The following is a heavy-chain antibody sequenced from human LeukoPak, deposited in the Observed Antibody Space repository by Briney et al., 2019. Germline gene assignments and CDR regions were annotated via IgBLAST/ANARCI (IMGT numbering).Heavy chain of an antibody. V-gene: IGHV4-61*02. J-gene: IGHJ4*02. D-gene: IGHD3/OR15-3a*01. CDR1: GGSISSGSYY. CDR3: ARARRMDNFDY. Sequence: SETLSLTCTASGGSISSGSYYWSWIRQPAGKGLEWIGRIYTSGTTNYNPSLKSRVTISVDTSKNQFSLKLSSVTAADTAVYYCARARRMDNFDYWGQGTLVTVSS. CDR2: IYTSGTT.